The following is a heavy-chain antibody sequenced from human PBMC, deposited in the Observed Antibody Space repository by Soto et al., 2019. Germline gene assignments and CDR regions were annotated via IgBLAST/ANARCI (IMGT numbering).Heavy chain of an antibody. CDR3: ARDRFSASGAFQDH. V-gene: IGHV3-30*03. CDR2: ISSEGSNK. CDR1: GFTFSDFG. J-gene: IGHJ4*02. Sequence: GGSLRLSCAASGFTFSDFGMHWVRQTPDKGLERVAVISSEGSNKYYVDSVKGRCTISGDNSRHTLSLQMDSLTPEDTAVYYCARDRFSASGAFQDHWGQGTLVTVSS. D-gene: IGHD3-10*01.